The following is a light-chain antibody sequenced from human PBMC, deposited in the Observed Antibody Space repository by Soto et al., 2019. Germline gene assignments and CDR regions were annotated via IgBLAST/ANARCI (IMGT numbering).Light chain of an antibody. V-gene: IGKV4-1*01. Sequence: DIVMTQSPDSLAVSLGERATINCKSSQSVLYSSEKKNYLAWYQRKPGQPPKLLIHWASTRESGVPDRFSGSVSGTDFTLTISNLQAEDVAVYYCQHYYRIPWTFGQGTKVEVK. CDR3: QHYYRIPWT. CDR1: QSVLYSSEKKNY. J-gene: IGKJ1*01. CDR2: WAS.